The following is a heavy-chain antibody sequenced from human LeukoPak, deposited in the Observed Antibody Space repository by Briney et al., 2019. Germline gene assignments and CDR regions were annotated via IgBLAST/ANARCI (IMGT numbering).Heavy chain of an antibody. CDR2: TKQDGSEK. J-gene: IGHJ3*01. CDR3: ARERNTAIVTAFDV. CDR1: RFTFTDHW. Sequence: GGSLRLSCVASRFTFTDHWMSWVRQAPGKGLEWVANTKQDGSEKYYMDSVKGRFTISRDNAKNSLYLQMNSLRVEDTALYFCARERNTAIVTAFDVWGQGTMVTVSS. D-gene: IGHD5-18*01. V-gene: IGHV3-7*01.